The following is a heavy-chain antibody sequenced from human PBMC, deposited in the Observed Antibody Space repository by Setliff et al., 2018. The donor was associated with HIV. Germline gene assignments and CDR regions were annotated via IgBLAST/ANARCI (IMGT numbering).Heavy chain of an antibody. J-gene: IGHJ4*02. CDR1: GGSTSNEY. D-gene: IGHD4-17*01. CDR2: IHYTGST. Sequence: PSETLSLTCTVSGGSTSNEYWSWIRQPPGKGLEWIGYIHYTGSTTHNPSLKSRVTISVDTSQNQFSLKLSSVTAADTAIYYCARRIYGNNPYFDYWSQGTLVTVSS. CDR3: ARRIYGNNPYFDY. V-gene: IGHV4-59*08.